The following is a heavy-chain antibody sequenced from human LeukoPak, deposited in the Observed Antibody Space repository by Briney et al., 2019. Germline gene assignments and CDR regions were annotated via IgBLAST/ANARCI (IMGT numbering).Heavy chain of an antibody. Sequence: SETLSLTCTVSSDSISSSGYYWGWIRQTPGKGLEWIGSINHGGITYYNPSLKSRVTISVDPSKNQFSLKLSSVTAADTAVYYCGRDRPTGYYDYWGQGTLVTVSS. J-gene: IGHJ4*02. CDR2: INHGGIT. D-gene: IGHD3-10*01. CDR3: GRDRPTGYYDY. CDR1: SDSISSSGYY. V-gene: IGHV4-39*07.